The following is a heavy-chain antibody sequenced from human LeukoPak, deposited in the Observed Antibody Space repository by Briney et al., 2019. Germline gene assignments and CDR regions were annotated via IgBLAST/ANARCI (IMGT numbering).Heavy chain of an antibody. Sequence: GRPMGLSCGASGFSFGSYDMSGVRQAPGKGLEWVSAISGSGGSTYYADSVKGRFTISRDNSKNTLYLQMNSLRAEDTAVYYCAKVTAGDTAMVIFDYWGQGTLVTVSS. J-gene: IGHJ4*02. D-gene: IGHD5-18*01. CDR1: GFSFGSYD. V-gene: IGHV3-23*01. CDR3: AKVTAGDTAMVIFDY. CDR2: ISGSGGST.